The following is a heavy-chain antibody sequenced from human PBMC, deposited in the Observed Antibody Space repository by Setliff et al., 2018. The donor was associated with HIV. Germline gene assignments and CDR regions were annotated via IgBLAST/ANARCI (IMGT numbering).Heavy chain of an antibody. Sequence: PGGSLRLSCAASEVTFRLYWMHWVRRAPGKGLVNVARINSDGSVTSYADFVKGRFTVSRDNGENTLYLQMHSLTAEDTAVYFCARGRFCTTTSCLFDQWGQGSLVTVSS. CDR1: EVTFRLYW. V-gene: IGHV3-74*01. CDR3: ARGRFCTTTSCLFDQ. CDR2: INSDGSVT. D-gene: IGHD2-2*01. J-gene: IGHJ4*02.